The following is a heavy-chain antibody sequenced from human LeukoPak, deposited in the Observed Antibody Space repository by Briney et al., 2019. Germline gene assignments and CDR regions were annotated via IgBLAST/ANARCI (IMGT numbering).Heavy chain of an antibody. CDR3: AREGNSFETRGLRVTCWFGP. D-gene: IGHD2-21*02. CDR1: GYPYTDYY. V-gene: IGHV1-2*02. CDR2: INPRSGGT. Sequence: GASVKVSCKATGYPYTDYYIHWVRQAPGQRLEWMGWINPRSGGTNFTQKFQGRATMTRDTSLNTAYMDLSGLTSDDTAVYYCAREGNSFETRGLRVTCWFGPWGQGTLVTVSS. J-gene: IGHJ5*02.